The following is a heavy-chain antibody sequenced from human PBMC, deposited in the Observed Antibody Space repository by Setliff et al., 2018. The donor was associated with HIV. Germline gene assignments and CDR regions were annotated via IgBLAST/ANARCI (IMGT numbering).Heavy chain of an antibody. CDR1: GGSIRSFY. D-gene: IGHD2-8*01. CDR3: ARGNGRWLHLRRPPYFDY. J-gene: IGHJ4*02. V-gene: IGHV4-59*01. CDR2: IYYSGST. Sequence: SETLSLTCTVSGGSIRSFYWSWIRQPPGKELEWVGYIYYSGSTNYNPSLKSRVTISVDTSKNQFSLKLSSVSAADTAVDYCARGNGRWLHLRRPPYFDYWGQGTLVTVSS.